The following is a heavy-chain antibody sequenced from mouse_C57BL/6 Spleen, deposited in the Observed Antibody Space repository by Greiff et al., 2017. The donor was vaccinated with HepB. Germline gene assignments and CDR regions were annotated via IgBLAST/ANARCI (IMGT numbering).Heavy chain of an antibody. V-gene: IGHV1-53*01. J-gene: IGHJ1*03. CDR2: INPSNGGT. Sequence: QVQLQQPGAELVMPGASVKLSCKASGYTFTSYWMHWVKQRPGQGLEWIGNINPSNGGTNYNEKFKSKATLTVDKSSSTAYMQLSSLTSEDSAVYYCARSGDYGWYIDVWGTGTTVTVSS. D-gene: IGHD2-4*01. CDR1: GYTFTSYW. CDR3: ARSGDYGWYIDV.